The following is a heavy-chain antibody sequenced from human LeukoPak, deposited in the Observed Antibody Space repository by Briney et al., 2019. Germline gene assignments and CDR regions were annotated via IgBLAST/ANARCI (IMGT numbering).Heavy chain of an antibody. J-gene: IGHJ4*02. CDR3: ARDWSAIGSGYYYGAVFDY. Sequence: GASVKDSCKASGYTFTSYAMNWVRQAPGQGLEWMGWINTNTGNPTYAQGFTGRFVFSLDTSVSTAYLQISSLKAEDTAVYYCARDWSAIGSGYYYGAVFDYWGQGTLVTVSS. CDR1: GYTFTSYA. CDR2: INTNTGNP. V-gene: IGHV7-4-1*02. D-gene: IGHD3-22*01.